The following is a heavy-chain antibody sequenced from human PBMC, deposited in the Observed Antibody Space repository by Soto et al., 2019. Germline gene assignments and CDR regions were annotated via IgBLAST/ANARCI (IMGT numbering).Heavy chain of an antibody. CDR1: GYSFTSYW. Sequence: GESLKISCKGSGYSFTSYWISWVRQMPGKGLEWMGRIDPSDSYTNYSPSFQGHVTISADKSISTAYLQWSSLKASDTAMYYCARGDYDILTGFFQAVDWGQGTLVTVSS. D-gene: IGHD3-9*01. CDR3: ARGDYDILTGFFQAVD. V-gene: IGHV5-10-1*01. J-gene: IGHJ4*02. CDR2: IDPSDSYT.